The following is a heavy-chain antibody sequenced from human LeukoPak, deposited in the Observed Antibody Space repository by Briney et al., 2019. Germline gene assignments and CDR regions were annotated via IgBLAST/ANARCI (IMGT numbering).Heavy chain of an antibody. V-gene: IGHV1-18*01. D-gene: IGHD2-2*01. J-gene: IGHJ4*02. CDR2: ISAYNGNT. Sequence: ASVKVSRKSSGYTFTSYGISWVRQAPGQGLEWMGWISAYNGNTNYAQKLQGRVTMTTDTSTSTAYMELSSLRSEDTAVYYCARDGVVPAVRYYFDYWGQGTLVTVSS. CDR1: GYTFTSYG. CDR3: ARDGVVPAVRYYFDY.